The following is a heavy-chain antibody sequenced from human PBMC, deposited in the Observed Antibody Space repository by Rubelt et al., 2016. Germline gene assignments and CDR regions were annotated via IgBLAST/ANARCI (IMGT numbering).Heavy chain of an antibody. J-gene: IGHJ4*02. V-gene: IGHV4-34*01. D-gene: IGHD3-16*01. CDR1: GGSFSGYY. CDR3: ARGQTGEADY. Sequence: QVQLQQWGAGLLKPSETLSLTCAVYGGSFSGYYWSWIRQPPGKGLEWIGEINHSGSTNYNPSRKSRVTISVDTSKNQFSLKLSSVTAADTAVYYCARGQTGEADYWGQGTLVTVSS. CDR2: INHSGST.